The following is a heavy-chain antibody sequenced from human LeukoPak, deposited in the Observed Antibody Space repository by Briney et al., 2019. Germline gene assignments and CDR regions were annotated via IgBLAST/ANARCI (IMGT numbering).Heavy chain of an antibody. Sequence: PGGSLRLSCAASGFTLSAYWMHWVRQAPGKGLMWVSRIEGDGNRITYADSVKGRFTISRDNAKNTLYLQMNSLRAEDTAVHYCTRDWRNLGYDYWGQGTLVTVSS. CDR3: TRDWRNLGYDY. J-gene: IGHJ4*02. CDR2: IEGDGNRI. V-gene: IGHV3-74*01. D-gene: IGHD5-12*01. CDR1: GFTLSAYW.